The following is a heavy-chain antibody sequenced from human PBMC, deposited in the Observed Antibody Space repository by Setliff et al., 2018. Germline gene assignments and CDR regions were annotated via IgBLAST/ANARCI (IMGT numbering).Heavy chain of an antibody. V-gene: IGHV3-7*03. Sequence: GGSLRLSCAASGFTFSSYWMSWVRQAPGKGLEWVANIKKQDGSEEYYVDSVKGRFTISRDNAKNSLYLQMNSLRADDTALYYCARFAKCGGHCWNDYWGQGTRVTVSS. CDR1: GFTFSSYW. CDR3: ARFAKCGGHCWNDY. CDR2: IKKQDGSEE. D-gene: IGHD2-21*02. J-gene: IGHJ4*02.